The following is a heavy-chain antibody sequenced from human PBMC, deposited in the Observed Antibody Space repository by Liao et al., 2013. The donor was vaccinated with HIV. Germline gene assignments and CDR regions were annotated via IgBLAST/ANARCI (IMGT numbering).Heavy chain of an antibody. Sequence: QVQLQESGPGLVKPSQTLSLTCTVSGGSISSDTYYWSWIRQPAGKGLEWIGRIYTSGSTNYNPSLKSRATMSVDTSKNQFSLKLRFVTAADTAVYYCVRYYDEEGAFDIWGQGTMVTVSS. D-gene: IGHD3-3*01. CDR1: GGSISSDTYY. V-gene: IGHV4-61*02. CDR3: VRYYDEEGAFDI. CDR2: IYTSGST. J-gene: IGHJ3*02.